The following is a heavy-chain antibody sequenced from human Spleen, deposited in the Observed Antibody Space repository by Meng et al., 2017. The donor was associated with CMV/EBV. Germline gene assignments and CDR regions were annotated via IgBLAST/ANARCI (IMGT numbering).Heavy chain of an antibody. J-gene: IGHJ6*02. CDR1: GFSLSTSRMC. CDR3: ARILFDTSSNYYNGMDV. V-gene: IGHV2-70*20. CDR2: IDWDDDK. D-gene: IGHD6-6*01. Sequence: SGPTLVKPTQTLTLTCTFSGFSLSTSRMCVSWVRQPPGKALEWLALIDWDDDKYYSTSLKTRLTISKDTSKNQVVLTMTNMDPVDKATYYCARILFDTSSNYYNGMDVWGQGTTVTVSS.